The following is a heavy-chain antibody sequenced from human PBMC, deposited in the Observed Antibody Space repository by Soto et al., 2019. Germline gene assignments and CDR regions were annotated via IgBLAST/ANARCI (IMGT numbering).Heavy chain of an antibody. CDR3: ARATAHYYDSSGYYYGAFDI. J-gene: IGHJ3*02. CDR1: GGTFSSYA. V-gene: IGHV1-69*13. CDR2: IIPIFGTA. Sequence: ASVKVSCKASGGTFSSYAISWVRQAPGQGLEWMGGIIPIFGTANYAQKFQGRVTITADESTSTAYMELSSLRSEDTAVYYCARATAHYYDSSGYYYGAFDIWGQGTMVTVSS. D-gene: IGHD3-22*01.